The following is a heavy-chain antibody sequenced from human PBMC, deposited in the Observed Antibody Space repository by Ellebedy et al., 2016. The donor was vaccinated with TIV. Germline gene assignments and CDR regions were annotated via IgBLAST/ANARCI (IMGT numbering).Heavy chain of an antibody. J-gene: IGHJ6*04. CDR1: GFTFSSYS. D-gene: IGHD2-2*02. V-gene: IGHV3-23*01. Sequence: GGSLRLXXAASGFTFSSYSMNWVRQAPGKGLEWVSAISGSGGSTYYADSVKGRFTISRDNSKNTLYLQMNSLRAEDTAVYYCAKSDRTSCYSVWGKGTTVTVSS. CDR2: ISGSGGST. CDR3: AKSDRTSCYSV.